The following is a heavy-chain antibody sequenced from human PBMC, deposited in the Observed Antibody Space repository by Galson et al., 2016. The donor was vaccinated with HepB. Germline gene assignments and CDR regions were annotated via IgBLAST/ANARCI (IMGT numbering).Heavy chain of an antibody. J-gene: IGHJ2*01. V-gene: IGHV4-61*08. Sequence: LSLTCTVSGGSISSGGYYWTWIRQHPGKGLEWIGYIYYSGSTNYNPSLKSRVTLSVDTSKNQFSLKLTSVTAADTAVYYCARDSAGSCDLWGRGTLVTVSS. CDR1: GGSISSGGYY. CDR2: IYYSGST. CDR3: ARDSAGSCDL. D-gene: IGHD3-10*01.